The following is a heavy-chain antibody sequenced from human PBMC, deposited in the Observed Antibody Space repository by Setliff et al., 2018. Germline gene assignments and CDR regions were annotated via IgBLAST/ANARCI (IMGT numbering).Heavy chain of an antibody. CDR2: ISAHTGNT. CDR1: GYTLINYG. CDR3: SRLVRYCTRTSCQRLSGGEF. D-gene: IGHD2-15*01. Sequence: ASVKVSCKASGYTLINYGITWVRQAPGQGLEWMGWISAHTGNTYYTPKLHGRVTLTTDTSTSTAYMELTSLGSDDTAVYYCSRLVRYCTRTSCQRLSGGEFWGQGTLVTVSS. J-gene: IGHJ4*02. V-gene: IGHV1-18*01.